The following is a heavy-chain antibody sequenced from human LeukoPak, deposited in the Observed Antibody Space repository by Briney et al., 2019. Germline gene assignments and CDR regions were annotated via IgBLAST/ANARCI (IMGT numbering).Heavy chain of an antibody. D-gene: IGHD6-6*01. CDR3: GRRLDY. CDR1: GFTFSSYA. Sequence: PGGSLRLSCAASGFTFSSYAMHWVRQAPGKGLEWVAVISYDGSNKYYADSVKGRFTISRDNSKNTLYLQMNSLRAEDAAVYYCGRRLDYWGQGTLVTVSS. CDR2: ISYDGSNK. J-gene: IGHJ4*02. V-gene: IGHV3-30-3*01.